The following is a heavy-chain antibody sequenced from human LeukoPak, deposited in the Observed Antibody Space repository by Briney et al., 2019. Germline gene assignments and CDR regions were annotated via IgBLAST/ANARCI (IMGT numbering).Heavy chain of an antibody. V-gene: IGHV1-2*06. J-gene: IGHJ4*02. CDR2: INPNSGGT. CDR1: GYTFTGYY. D-gene: IGHD3-22*01. CDR3: ARAKWLSQPHQGFDY. Sequence: ASVKVSCKASGYTFTGYYMHWVRQAPGQGLEWMGRINPNSGGTNYAQKFQGRVTMTRDTSISTAYMELSRLRSDDTAVYYCARAKWLSQPHQGFDYWGQGTLVTVSS.